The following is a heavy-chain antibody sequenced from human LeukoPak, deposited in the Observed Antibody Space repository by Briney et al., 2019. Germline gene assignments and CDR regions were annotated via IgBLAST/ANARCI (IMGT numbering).Heavy chain of an antibody. V-gene: IGHV6-1*01. CDR1: GDSVSTNSAA. CDR3: ARGAVAHYDY. D-gene: IGHD6-19*01. J-gene: IGHJ4*02. Sequence: SQTLSLTCAISGDSVSTNSAAWNWIRQSPSRGLEWLVRTYFRYKWYNDYAVSVKSRITINTDTSRNQFSLHLNFVTPEDTAVYYCARGAVAHYDYWGQGTLVTVSS. CDR2: TYFRYKWYN.